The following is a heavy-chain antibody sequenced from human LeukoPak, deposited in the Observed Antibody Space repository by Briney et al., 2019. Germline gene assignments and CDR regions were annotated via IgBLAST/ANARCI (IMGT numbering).Heavy chain of an antibody. D-gene: IGHD3-10*01. CDR3: ARVQGGGYRTADY. CDR2: ILEDGSHQ. J-gene: IGHJ4*02. CDR1: GLTFSNYI. V-gene: IGHV3-30*04. Sequence: GGSLRLSCAASGLTFSNYIMHWVRQAPGKGLDWVAVILEDGSHQYYADSVKGRFTISRDNSKDTLFLQMNSLRSDDTAIYFCARVQGGGYRTADYWGQGTLVTVSS.